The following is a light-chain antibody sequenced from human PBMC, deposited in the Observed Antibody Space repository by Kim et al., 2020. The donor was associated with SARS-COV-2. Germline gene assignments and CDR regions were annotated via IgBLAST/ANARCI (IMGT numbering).Light chain of an antibody. CDR2: GAY. Sequence: SPWERANLYSRASQSLSSSYLDWYQQKPGRTPRLRIYGAYIRATGIPDRFSGSGSGTDFTITISRLAPEDVAVYYCQNYGDAAYTFGQGTKLEIK. CDR3: QNYGDAAYT. V-gene: IGKV3-20*01. CDR1: QSLSSSY. J-gene: IGKJ2*01.